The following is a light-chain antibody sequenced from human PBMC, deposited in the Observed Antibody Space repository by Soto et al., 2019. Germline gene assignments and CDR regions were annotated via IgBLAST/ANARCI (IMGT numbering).Light chain of an antibody. CDR2: AAS. J-gene: IGKJ5*01. V-gene: IGKV1-39*01. CDR1: RDVGSD. CDR3: QQSYSTPIT. Sequence: QMTQSPSSLSASLGEKIIITCRASRDVGSDVSWYQQKPGQAPKLLIYAASNLYTGVPSRFSGSGSGTDFTLTISSLQPEDFATYYCQQSYSTPITFGQGTRLEIK.